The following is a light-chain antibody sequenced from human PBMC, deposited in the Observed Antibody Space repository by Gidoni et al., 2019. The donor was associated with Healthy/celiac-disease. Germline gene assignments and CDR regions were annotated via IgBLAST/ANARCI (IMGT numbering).Light chain of an antibody. CDR1: QSVSSSS. V-gene: IGKV3-20*01. Sequence: IVLTQSPGTLSLSPGERATLSCRASQSVSSSSLAWYQQKPGQAPRLLIYGASSRATDIPDRFSGSGSGTDFTLTISRLETEDFAVYFCQQYGTSYTFGQGTKLAIK. CDR2: GAS. CDR3: QQYGTSYT. J-gene: IGKJ2*01.